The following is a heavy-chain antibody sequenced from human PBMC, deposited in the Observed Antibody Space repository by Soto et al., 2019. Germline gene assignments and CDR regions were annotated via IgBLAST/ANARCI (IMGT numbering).Heavy chain of an antibody. CDR2: TYYGSNWRH. J-gene: IGHJ4*02. Sequence: SQTLSLTCAISGDSVSSNTAAWNLIRSSPSRGLEWLGRTYYGSNWRHDYAVSVKSRITVNPDTSKNHFSLQLNSVTPDDTAVYYCARGVAGSGFDLWGQGTLVIVSS. D-gene: IGHD6-19*01. CDR3: ARGVAGSGFDL. CDR1: GDSVSSNTAA. V-gene: IGHV6-1*01.